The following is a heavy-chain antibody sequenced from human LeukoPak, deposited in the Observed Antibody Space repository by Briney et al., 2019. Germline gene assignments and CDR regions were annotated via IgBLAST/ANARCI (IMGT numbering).Heavy chain of an antibody. Sequence: RTGGSLRLSCAASGFTFSSYDMHWVRQATGKGLEWVSAIGTAGDTYYPGSVKGRFTISRENAKNSLYLQMNSLRAGDTAVYYCARANRDYDSSGYYSLSFDYWGQGTLVTVSS. D-gene: IGHD3-22*01. V-gene: IGHV3-13*01. J-gene: IGHJ4*02. CDR3: ARANRDYDSSGYYSLSFDY. CDR2: IGTAGDT. CDR1: GFTFSSYD.